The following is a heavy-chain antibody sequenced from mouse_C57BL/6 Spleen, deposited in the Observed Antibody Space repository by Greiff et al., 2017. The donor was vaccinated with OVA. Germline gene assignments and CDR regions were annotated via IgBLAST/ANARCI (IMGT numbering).Heavy chain of an antibody. CDR2: IYPGSGST. J-gene: IGHJ2*01. Sequence: VQLQQPGAELVKPGASVKMSCKASGYTFTSYWITWVKQRPGQGLEWIGVIYPGSGSTNYNAKFKSKATRTVDTSSSTAYMQLSSLTSEDSAVYYCARYDGYYPAWFDYWGQGTTLTVSS. CDR1: GYTFTSYW. V-gene: IGHV1-55*01. CDR3: ARYDGYYPAWFDY. D-gene: IGHD2-3*01.